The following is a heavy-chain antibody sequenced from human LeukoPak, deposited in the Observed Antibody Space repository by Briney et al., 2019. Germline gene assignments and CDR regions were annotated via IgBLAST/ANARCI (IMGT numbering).Heavy chain of an antibody. J-gene: IGHJ3*02. V-gene: IGHV4-4*02. D-gene: IGHD2-21*01. CDR1: GGSFSSSNW. CDR2: IYHSGST. Sequence: SETLSLTCAVSGGSFSSSNWWSWVRQPPGKRLEWIGEIYHSGSTNYNPSLKSRVTISVDKSKNQFSLKLSSVTAADTAVYYCARAPIVVELNAFDIWGQGTMVTVSS. CDR3: ARAPIVVELNAFDI.